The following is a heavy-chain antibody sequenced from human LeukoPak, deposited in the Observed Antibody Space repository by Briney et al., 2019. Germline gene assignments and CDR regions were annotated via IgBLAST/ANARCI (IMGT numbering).Heavy chain of an antibody. V-gene: IGHV3-30*04. Sequence: GGSLRLSCAASGFTFSSYAMHWVRQAPGKGLEWVAVISYDGSNKYYADSVKGRFTISRDNAKDTLYLQMNSLRVEDTAVYYCARGRNFWSGYYGFDYWGQGTLVTVSS. J-gene: IGHJ4*01. CDR2: ISYDGSNK. CDR1: GFTFSSYA. D-gene: IGHD3-3*01. CDR3: ARGRNFWSGYYGFDY.